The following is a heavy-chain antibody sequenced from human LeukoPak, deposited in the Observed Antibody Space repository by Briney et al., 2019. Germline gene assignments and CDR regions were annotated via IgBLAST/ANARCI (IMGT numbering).Heavy chain of an antibody. Sequence: GGSLRLSCAASGFTFSDYYMSWIRQAPGKGLEWVSYISSSGSTIYYADSVKGRFTISRDNAKNSLYLQMNSLRAEDTAVYYCARGPHYDSSGYYYGWFDPWGQGTLATVSS. CDR3: ARGPHYDSSGYYYGWFDP. J-gene: IGHJ5*02. CDR2: ISSSGSTI. V-gene: IGHV3-11*01. CDR1: GFTFSDYY. D-gene: IGHD3-22*01.